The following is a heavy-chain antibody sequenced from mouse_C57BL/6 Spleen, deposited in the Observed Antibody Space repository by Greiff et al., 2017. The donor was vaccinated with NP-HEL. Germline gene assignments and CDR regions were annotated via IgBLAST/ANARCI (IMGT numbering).Heavy chain of an antibody. CDR3: ARSTTVVDWYFDV. V-gene: IGHV1-52*01. J-gene: IGHJ1*03. CDR2: IDPSDSET. Sequence: QVQLQQPGAELVRPGSSVKLSCKASGYTFTSYWMHWVKQRPIQGLEWIGNIDPSDSETHYNQKFKDKATLTVDKSSSTAYTQLSSLTSEDSAVYYCARSTTVVDWYFDVWGTGTTVTVSS. CDR1: GYTFTSYW. D-gene: IGHD1-1*01.